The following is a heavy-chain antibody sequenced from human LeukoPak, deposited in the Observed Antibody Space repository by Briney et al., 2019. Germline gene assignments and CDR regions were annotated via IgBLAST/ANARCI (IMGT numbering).Heavy chain of an antibody. Sequence: SETLSLTCTVSGGSISSYYWSWIQQPPGKGLEWIGYIYYSGSTNYNPSLKSRVTISVDTSKNQFSLKLSSVTAADTAVYYCARRSSGWYFDYWGQGTLVTVSS. CDR3: ARRSSGWYFDY. D-gene: IGHD6-19*01. V-gene: IGHV4-59*01. CDR1: GGSISSYY. CDR2: IYYSGST. J-gene: IGHJ4*02.